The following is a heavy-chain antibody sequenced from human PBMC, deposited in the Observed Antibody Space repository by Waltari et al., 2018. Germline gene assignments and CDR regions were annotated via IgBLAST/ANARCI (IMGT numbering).Heavy chain of an antibody. CDR2: SNPSGGRT. CDR1: GYSFTSSY. J-gene: IGHJ4*02. Sequence: QVQLVQSGAEVKKPGASVKVSCKASGYSFTSSYIHWVRHAPGQGFQWMGISNPSGGRTSSAQKFQGRITLTSDTSTSTVYMELSSLRSDDTAVYYCARADYGSGTYFNPPYFDYWGQGTLVTVSS. V-gene: IGHV1-46*01. D-gene: IGHD3-10*01. CDR3: ARADYGSGTYFNPPYFDY.